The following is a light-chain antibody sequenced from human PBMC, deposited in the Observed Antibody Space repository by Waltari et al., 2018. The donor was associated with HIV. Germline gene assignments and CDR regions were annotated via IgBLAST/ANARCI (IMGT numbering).Light chain of an antibody. J-gene: IGLJ3*02. CDR2: ENN. V-gene: IGLV6-57*03. CDR1: SGSIASTY. Sequence: NFILTQTHSVSASPGETVIISCTRSSGSIASTYVPSFQQRPGAAPTTIIYENNQRSSGIPDRFSGSIDTSSNSASLTISGLKTEDEADYYCQSFNDNNEWVFGGGTKVTVL. CDR3: QSFNDNNEWV.